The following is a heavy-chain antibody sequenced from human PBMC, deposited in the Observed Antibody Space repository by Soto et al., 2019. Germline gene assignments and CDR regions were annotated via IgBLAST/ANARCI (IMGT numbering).Heavy chain of an antibody. CDR3: ARDRGSRSWWYFDL. J-gene: IGHJ2*01. V-gene: IGHV3-30-3*01. D-gene: IGHD6-6*01. Sequence: QVQLVESGGGVVQPGRSLRLSCAASGFTFSSYAMHWVRQAPGKGLEWVALMSFDGSKKYFVDSVKGRFTISRDNSKNTLYLQMNSLRAQDTAVYYCARDRGSRSWWYFDLWGRGTLVTVSS. CDR2: MSFDGSKK. CDR1: GFTFSSYA.